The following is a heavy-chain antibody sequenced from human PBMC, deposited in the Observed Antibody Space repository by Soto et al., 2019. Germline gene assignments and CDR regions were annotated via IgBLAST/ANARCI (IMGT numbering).Heavy chain of an antibody. D-gene: IGHD3-3*01. CDR1: GGSISSGGNY. CDR2: ISYTGAS. Sequence: QVQLQESGPGLVKPSQTLSLTCTVSGGSISSGGNYWSCIRQHPGKGLEWIGYISYTGASFFNPSLESRVSMSVDTSLNKYHLELSSVTAADTAVYYCARGLTLSGVVPGFDYWGRGTLVTVSS. V-gene: IGHV4-31*03. CDR3: ARGLTLSGVVPGFDY. J-gene: IGHJ4*02.